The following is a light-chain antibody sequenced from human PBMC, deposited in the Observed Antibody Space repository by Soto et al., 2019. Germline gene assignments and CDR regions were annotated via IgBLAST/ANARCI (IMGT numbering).Light chain of an antibody. J-gene: IGKJ1*01. V-gene: IGKV3-20*01. CDR3: QHYGTSPLT. CDR2: GAS. CDR1: QTVSTSF. Sequence: EIVLTQSPGTLSLSPGERATLSCRASQTVSTSFLAWYQQKRGQAPRLLIYGASTRATGVPDRFSGSGSGTDFTLTISRLEPEDFAVYFCQHYGTSPLTFGQGTKVDIK.